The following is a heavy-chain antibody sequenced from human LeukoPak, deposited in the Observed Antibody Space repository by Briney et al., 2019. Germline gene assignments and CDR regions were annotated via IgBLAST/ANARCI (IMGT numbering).Heavy chain of an antibody. Sequence: ASVKVSCKASGYSFTSYATHWVRQAPGQRLEWMGWINAGNGYTKYSQKFQGRVTITRDTSASTAYMELSSLRSEDTAVYFCARPLAVAGFDYWGQGTLVTVSS. D-gene: IGHD6-19*01. CDR2: INAGNGYT. V-gene: IGHV1-3*01. CDR1: GYSFTSYA. CDR3: ARPLAVAGFDY. J-gene: IGHJ4*02.